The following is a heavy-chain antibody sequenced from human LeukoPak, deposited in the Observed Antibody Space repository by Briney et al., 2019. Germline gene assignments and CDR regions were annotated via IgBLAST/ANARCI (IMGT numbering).Heavy chain of an antibody. V-gene: IGHV3-23*01. CDR1: GFTFSSYA. CDR2: LSGSGGST. J-gene: IGHJ5*02. CDR3: AKRSTDYYDSSGPYNWFDP. Sequence: GGSLRLSCAASGFTFSSYAMSWARQAPGKAVEWVSALSGSGGSTYYADSVKGRFTISRDNSKNTLYLQMNSLRAEDTAVYYCAKRSTDYYDSSGPYNWFDPWGQGTLVTVSS. D-gene: IGHD3-22*01.